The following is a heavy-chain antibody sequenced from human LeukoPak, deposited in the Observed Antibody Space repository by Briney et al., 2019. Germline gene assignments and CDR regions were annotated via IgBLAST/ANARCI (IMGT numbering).Heavy chain of an antibody. Sequence: SETLSLTCTVSGGSISSGSYYWSWIRQPAGKGLEWIGRIYTSGSTNYNPSLKSRVTISVDTSKNQFSLKLSSVTAADTAVYYCARTTEEYYGSGKFRKYYSYYYYMDVWGKGTTVTVSS. CDR1: GGSISSGSYY. CDR2: IYTSGST. CDR3: ARTTEEYYGSGKFRKYYSYYYYMDV. D-gene: IGHD3-10*01. J-gene: IGHJ6*03. V-gene: IGHV4-61*02.